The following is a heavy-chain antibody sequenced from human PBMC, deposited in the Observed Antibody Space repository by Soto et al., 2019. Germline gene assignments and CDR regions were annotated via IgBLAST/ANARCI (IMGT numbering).Heavy chain of an antibody. J-gene: IGHJ4*02. D-gene: IGHD1-26*01. CDR1: GYTFTGYY. V-gene: IGHV1-2*02. CDR2: INPNSGGT. CDR3: AEANHYYYSDY. Sequence: ASVKVSCKXSGYTFTGYYMHWVRQAPGQGLEWMGWINPNSGGTNYAQKFQGRVTMTRDTSISTAYMELNSLRAEDTAVYYCAEANHYYYSDYWGQGTLVTVSS.